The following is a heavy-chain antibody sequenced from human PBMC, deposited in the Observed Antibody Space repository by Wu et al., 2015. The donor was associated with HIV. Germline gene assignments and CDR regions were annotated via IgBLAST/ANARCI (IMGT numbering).Heavy chain of an antibody. J-gene: IGHJ6*02. D-gene: IGHD3-10*01. CDR2: INPNSGGT. Sequence: QVQLVQSGAEVKKPGASVKVSCKASGYTFTAYYMHWVRQAPGQGLEWMGWINPNSGGTNYAQKFQDRVTMTRDTSISTAYMELSRLRSDDTAVYYCAREGIMVRGVISGMDVWGQGTTVTVSS. CDR3: AREGIMVRGVISGMDV. CDR1: GYTFTAYY. V-gene: IGHV1-2*02.